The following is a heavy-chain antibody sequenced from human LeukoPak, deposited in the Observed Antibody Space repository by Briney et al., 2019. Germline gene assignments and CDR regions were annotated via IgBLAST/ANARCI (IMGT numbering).Heavy chain of an antibody. CDR3: AKGRDYYDSSGWLDAFDI. CDR2: ISWSSGSI. V-gene: IGHV3-9*01. J-gene: IGHJ3*02. D-gene: IGHD3-22*01. Sequence: WVRQPPGKGLEWVSGISWSSGSIGYADSVKGRFTISRDNAKNSLYLQMNSLRAEDTALYYCAKGRDYYDSSGWLDAFDIWGQGTMVTVSS.